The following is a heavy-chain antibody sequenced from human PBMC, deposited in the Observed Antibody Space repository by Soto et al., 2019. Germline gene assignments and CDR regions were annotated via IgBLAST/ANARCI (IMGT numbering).Heavy chain of an antibody. Sequence: SETLSLTCTVSGGSISSGDYYWSWIRQPPGKGLEWIGYIYYSGSTYYNPSLKSRVTISVDTSKNQFSLKLSSVTAADTAVYYCASVVISGYDLVGYFDYWGQGTLVTVSS. D-gene: IGHD5-12*01. J-gene: IGHJ4*02. CDR3: ASVVISGYDLVGYFDY. V-gene: IGHV4-30-4*01. CDR2: IYYSGST. CDR1: GGSISSGDYY.